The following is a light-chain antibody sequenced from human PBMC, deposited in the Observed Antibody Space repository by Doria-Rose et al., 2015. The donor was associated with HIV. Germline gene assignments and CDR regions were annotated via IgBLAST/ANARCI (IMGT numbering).Light chain of an antibody. CDR3: QQSYSTPLFT. CDR2: VAS. CDR1: QSISTY. V-gene: IGKV1-39*01. J-gene: IGKJ3*01. Sequence: SQSISTYLNWYQQKPGKAPKLLIYVASSLQSGVPSRFSGSGSGTDLTLTISSLQPEDSATYYCQQSYSTPLFTFGPGTKVDIK.